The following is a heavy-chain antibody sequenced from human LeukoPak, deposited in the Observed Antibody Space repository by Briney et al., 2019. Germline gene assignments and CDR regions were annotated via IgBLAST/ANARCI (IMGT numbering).Heavy chain of an antibody. V-gene: IGHV4-59*01. CDR1: GGSISGYY. J-gene: IGHJ4*02. D-gene: IGHD3-22*01. CDR3: ARYDNSGSALEN. CDR2: IHYSGSS. Sequence: SETLSLTCTVSGGSISGYYWGWIRQPPGKGLEWIAYIHYSGSSKYSPSLKSRVTTSVDMPKNQFSLKLSSVTAADTAVYYCARYDNSGSALENWGQGTLVTVSS.